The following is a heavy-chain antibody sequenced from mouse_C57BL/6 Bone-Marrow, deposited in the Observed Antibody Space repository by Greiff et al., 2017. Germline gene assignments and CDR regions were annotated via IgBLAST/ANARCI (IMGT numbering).Heavy chain of an antibody. V-gene: IGHV1-55*01. D-gene: IGHD2-5*01. J-gene: IGHJ4*01. CDR1: GYTFTSYW. CDR3: ARPAYYSNLYAVDY. Sequence: VQLQQSGAELVKPGASVKMSCKASGYTFTSYWITWVKQRPGQGLEWIGDIYPGTGSTNYNEKFKSKATLTVDTSSSTAYMQLSSLTSEDSAAYYDARPAYYSNLYAVDYWGQGTSVTVSS. CDR2: IYPGTGST.